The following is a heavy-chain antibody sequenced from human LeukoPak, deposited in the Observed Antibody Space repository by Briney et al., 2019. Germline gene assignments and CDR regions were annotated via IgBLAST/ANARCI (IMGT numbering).Heavy chain of an antibody. CDR2: ISYDGSNK. V-gene: IGHV3-30*04. CDR3: ARPGPPIVVMVAATPKY. D-gene: IGHD2-15*01. CDR1: GFTFSSYA. J-gene: IGHJ4*02. Sequence: TGGSLRLSCAASGFTFSSYAMHWVRQAPGKGLEWVAVISYDGSNKYYADSVKGRFTISRDNSKNTLYLQMNSLRAEDTAVYYCARPGPPIVVMVAATPKYWGQGTLVTVSS.